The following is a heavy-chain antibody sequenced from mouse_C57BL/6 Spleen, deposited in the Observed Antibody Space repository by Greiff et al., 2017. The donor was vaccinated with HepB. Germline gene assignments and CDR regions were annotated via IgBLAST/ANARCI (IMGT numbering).Heavy chain of an antibody. D-gene: IGHD2-1*01. CDR2: IYPGDGDT. CDR1: GYAFSSSW. Sequence: VQRVESGPELVKPGASVKISCKASGYAFSSSWMNWVKQRPGKGLEWIGRIYPGDGDTNYNGKFKGKATLTADKSSSTAYMQLSSLTSEDSAVYFCARQGNYEGYWGQGTLVTVSA. V-gene: IGHV1-82*01. CDR3: ARQGNYEGY. J-gene: IGHJ3*01.